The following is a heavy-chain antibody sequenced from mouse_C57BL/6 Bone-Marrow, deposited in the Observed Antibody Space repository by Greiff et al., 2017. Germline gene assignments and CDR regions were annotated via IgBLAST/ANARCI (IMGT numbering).Heavy chain of an antibody. J-gene: IGHJ2*01. D-gene: IGHD2-3*01. Sequence: VQLKQSGAELVRPGASVKLSCTASGFNIKDDYIHWVKQRPEQGLELIGWIDPEIGDTEYASKFQGKATITSDTSSNTAYLQLSSLTSEDTAVYYCSSFDGNYFDFWGQGTPLTVAS. CDR3: SSFDGNYFDF. V-gene: IGHV14-4*01. CDR2: IDPEIGDT. CDR1: GFNIKDDY.